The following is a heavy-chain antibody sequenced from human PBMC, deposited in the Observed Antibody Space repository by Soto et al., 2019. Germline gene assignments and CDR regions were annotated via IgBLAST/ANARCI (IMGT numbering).Heavy chain of an antibody. Sequence: EVQLVESGGGLVQPGRSLRLSCAASGFTFDDYAMHWVRQAPGKGLEWVSGISWNSGSIGYADSVKGRFTISRDNAKNSLYLQMNSLRAEDTALYYCAKDMAGIRSDRGFDYWGQGTLVTVSS. V-gene: IGHV3-9*01. CDR2: ISWNSGSI. CDR3: AKDMAGIRSDRGFDY. CDR1: GFTFDDYA. D-gene: IGHD3-10*01. J-gene: IGHJ4*02.